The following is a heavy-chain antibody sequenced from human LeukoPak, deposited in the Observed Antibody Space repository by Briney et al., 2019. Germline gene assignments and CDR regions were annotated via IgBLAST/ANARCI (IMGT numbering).Heavy chain of an antibody. V-gene: IGHV1-46*01. D-gene: IGHD1-26*01. CDR2: INPSGGST. CDR3: ARGSSVVRSGAFDY. CDR1: GYTFTSYY. Sequence: ASVKVSCKASGYTFTSYYMHWVRQAPGQGLEWMGIINPSGGSTSYAQKFQGRVTMTRDTSISTAYMELSRLRSDDTAVYYCARGSSVVRSGAFDYWGQGTLVTVSS. J-gene: IGHJ4*02.